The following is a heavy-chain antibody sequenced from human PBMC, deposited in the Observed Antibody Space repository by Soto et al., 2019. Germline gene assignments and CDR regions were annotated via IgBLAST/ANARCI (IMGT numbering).Heavy chain of an antibody. CDR3: AKDLAEWLLLRQDY. V-gene: IGHV3-23*01. D-gene: IGHD3-22*01. CDR1: GFTFSSYA. J-gene: IGHJ4*02. Sequence: EVQLLESGGGLVQPGGSLRLSCAASGFTFSSYAMSWVRQAPGKGLEWVSAISGSGGSTYYADSVKGRFTISRDNSKNTLYLQMNSLRAEDTAVYYWAKDLAEWLLLRQDYWGQGTLVTVSS. CDR2: ISGSGGST.